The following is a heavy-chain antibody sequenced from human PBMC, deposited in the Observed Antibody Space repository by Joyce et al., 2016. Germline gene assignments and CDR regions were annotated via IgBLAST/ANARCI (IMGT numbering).Heavy chain of an antibody. Sequence: QVPLLESGGGVAQPGRSLRLSCAASEFAFSSHAMHWVRQAPGKGLEWVAVMSYDGSQQYYADSVRGRFTISRDNSHNTLYLQMNSLRVEDTAVYYCTRSPRTGYTAGWPDFDYWGQGTLVTVSS. D-gene: IGHD2-2*02. CDR2: MSYDGSQQ. CDR1: EFAFSSHA. CDR3: TRSPRTGYTAGWPDFDY. J-gene: IGHJ4*02. V-gene: IGHV3-30*03.